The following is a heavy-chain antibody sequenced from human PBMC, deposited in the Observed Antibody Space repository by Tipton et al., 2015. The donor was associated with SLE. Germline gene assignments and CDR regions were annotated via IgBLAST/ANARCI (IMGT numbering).Heavy chain of an antibody. V-gene: IGHV3-21*01. J-gene: IGHJ4*02. Sequence: SLRLSCAASGFTFSSYSMNWVRQAPGKGLEWVSSISSSSSYIYYADSVKGRFTISRDNAKNSLYLQMNSLRAEDTAVYYCARERYSYRGFGYWGQGTLVTVSS. CDR2: ISSSSSYI. D-gene: IGHD5-18*01. CDR3: ARERYSYRGFGY. CDR1: GFTFSSYS.